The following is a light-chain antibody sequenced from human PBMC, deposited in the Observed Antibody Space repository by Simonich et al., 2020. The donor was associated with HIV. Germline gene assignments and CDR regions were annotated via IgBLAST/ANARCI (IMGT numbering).Light chain of an antibody. CDR1: SSDVGGYHY. CDR3: SSYTSISTWV. V-gene: IGLV2-14*01. J-gene: IGLJ3*02. CDR2: DVT. Sequence: QSALTQPASVSGSPGQSITISCTGTSSDVGGYHYVSWYQQHPGKAPKLMIYDVTQRPSGVSNRFSGSKSGNTASLTISGLQPEDEANYYCSSYTSISTWVFGGGTKLTVL.